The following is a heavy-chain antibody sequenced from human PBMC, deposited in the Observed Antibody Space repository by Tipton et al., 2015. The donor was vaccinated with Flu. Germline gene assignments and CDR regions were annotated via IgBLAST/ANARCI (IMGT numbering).Heavy chain of an antibody. CDR1: GGSLSSFY. CDR3: ARYPESNYHWFGP. Sequence: TLSLTCTVSGGSLSSFYWSWIRQPAGKGLEWIGRIYTSGSTKYNPSLKSRLSMSVDTSKNQFSLKLTSVTAADTAVYYCARYPESNYHWFGPWGQGALVTVSS. J-gene: IGHJ5*02. CDR2: IYTSGST. D-gene: IGHD4-11*01. V-gene: IGHV4-4*07.